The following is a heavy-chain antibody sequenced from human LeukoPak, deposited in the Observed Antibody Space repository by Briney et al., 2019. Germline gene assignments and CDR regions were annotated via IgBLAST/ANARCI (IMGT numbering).Heavy chain of an antibody. CDR3: ARVGRSRGSLPNSYYYMDV. V-gene: IGHV1-69*05. CDR2: IIPIFGST. CDR1: GDIFNIYS. Sequence: SVTVSFTASGDIFNIYSVSWVRQAPGQGREGMGGIIPIFGSTNYAQKSQGRGTITTDQSTRTAYMELHSLSSDDTAVYYCARVGRSRGSLPNSYYYMDVWGKGTTVTVSS. J-gene: IGHJ6*03. D-gene: IGHD1-26*01.